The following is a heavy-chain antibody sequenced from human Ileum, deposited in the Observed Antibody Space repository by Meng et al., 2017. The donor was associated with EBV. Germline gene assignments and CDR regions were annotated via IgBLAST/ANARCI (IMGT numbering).Heavy chain of an antibody. D-gene: IGHD2-21*01. CDR3: ARVERGVKFDK. CDR2: INADNGNT. V-gene: IGHV1-3*01. CDR1: GYTFSNYA. Sequence: QVTVLQSGAEVKKPGASVKLSCKASGYTFSNYAIHWVRQAPGQRPEWMGWINADNGNTKYSQKFQGRVTITRNTPASTVYMDVRSLRSEDTAVYFCARVERGVKFDKWGQGTLVTVFS. J-gene: IGHJ4*01.